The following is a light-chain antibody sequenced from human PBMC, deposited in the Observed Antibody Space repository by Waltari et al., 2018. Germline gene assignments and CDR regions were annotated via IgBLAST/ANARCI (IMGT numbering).Light chain of an antibody. CDR3: QKYGSLPAT. J-gene: IGKJ1*01. V-gene: IGKV3-20*01. Sequence: PGERATLSCRASQSVSRTLAWYQQKPGQAPRLLIYDASSRATGIPDRFSGSGSGTDFSLTISRLEPEDFAVYYCQKYGSLPATFGQGTKVEIK. CDR1: QSVSRT. CDR2: DAS.